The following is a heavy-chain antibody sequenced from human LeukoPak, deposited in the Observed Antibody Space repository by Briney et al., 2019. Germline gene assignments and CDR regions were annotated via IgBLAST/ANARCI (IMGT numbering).Heavy chain of an antibody. Sequence: ASVKVSCKASGYTFTSYGISWVRQATGQGLEWMGWMNPNGGNTGYAQKFQGRVTMTRNTSISTAYMELSSLRSEDTAVYYCARGRGYYYGMDVWGQGTTVTVSS. CDR1: GYTFTSYG. CDR2: MNPNGGNT. CDR3: ARGRGYYYGMDV. J-gene: IGHJ6*02. V-gene: IGHV1-8*02.